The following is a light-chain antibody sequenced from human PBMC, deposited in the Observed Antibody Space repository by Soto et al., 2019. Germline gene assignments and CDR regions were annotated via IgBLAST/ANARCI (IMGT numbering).Light chain of an antibody. CDR2: GAS. J-gene: IGKJ1*01. CDR3: QQYGSSPHT. V-gene: IGKV3-20*01. CDR1: QSVSSNH. Sequence: ESVLTQSPGTLSLSPGERATLSCRASQSVSSNHLAWYQQKRGQPPRLLIYGASSRATGTPGRFRGSGSGTDFTLTITRLEHEDFGVYYCQQYGSSPHTFGQGTKVAIK.